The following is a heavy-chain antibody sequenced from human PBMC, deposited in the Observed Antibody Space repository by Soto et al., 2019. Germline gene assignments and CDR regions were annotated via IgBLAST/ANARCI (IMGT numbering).Heavy chain of an antibody. Sequence: QVQLQESGPGLVKPSQILSLTCTVSGGSISDPDYYWSWIRQPPGKGLEWIGTIFYNGETSYNPSLKRRLSMSVDTSKNQFSLRLSSVTASDTAVYFCAREGRLQSLDYWGQGTLVTVSS. D-gene: IGHD5-12*01. CDR3: AREGRLQSLDY. V-gene: IGHV4-30-4*01. CDR1: GGSISDPDYY. CDR2: IFYNGET. J-gene: IGHJ4*02.